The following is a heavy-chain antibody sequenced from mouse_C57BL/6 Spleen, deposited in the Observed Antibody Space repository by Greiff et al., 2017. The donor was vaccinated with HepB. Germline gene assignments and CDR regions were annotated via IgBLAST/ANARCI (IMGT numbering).Heavy chain of an antibody. J-gene: IGHJ2*01. CDR3: ARSYYCGSSYVNYFDY. CDR2: INPNNGGT. D-gene: IGHD1-1*01. Sequence: EVQLQQSGPELVKPGASVKIPCKASGYTFTDYNMDWVKQSHGKSLEWIGDINPNNGGTIYNQKFKGKATLTVDKSSSTAYMELRSLTSEDTAVYYCARSYYCGSSYVNYFDYWGQGTTLTVSS. CDR1: GYTFTDYN. V-gene: IGHV1-18*01.